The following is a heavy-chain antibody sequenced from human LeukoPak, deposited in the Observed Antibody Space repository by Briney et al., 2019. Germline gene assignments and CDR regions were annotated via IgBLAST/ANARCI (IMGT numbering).Heavy chain of an antibody. CDR1: GFTVSSNY. D-gene: IGHD6-13*01. J-gene: IGHJ5*02. V-gene: IGHV4-30-4*08. Sequence: LRLSXAASGFTVSSNYMSWICQPPGKGLEWIGYIYYRGSTLYTPSLKSRVTLSLDTSRNQFYLKLNSVTAADTAVYYCARTDASSPLDPWGQGTLVTVSS. CDR3: ARTDASSPLDP. CDR2: IYYRGST.